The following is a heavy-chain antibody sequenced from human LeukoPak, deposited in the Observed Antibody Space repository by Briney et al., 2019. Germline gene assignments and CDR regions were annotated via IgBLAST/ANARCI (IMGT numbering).Heavy chain of an antibody. CDR1: GFTFSTYA. CDR3: AKSEEESILDFDY. D-gene: IGHD2-15*01. J-gene: IGHJ4*02. CDR2: IIGSGAST. V-gene: IGHV3-23*01. Sequence: PGGSLRLSCAASGFTFSTYAMSWVRQAPGKGLEWVLGIIGSGASTYYADSVKGRFTISRDNSKNTLYPQMSSLRVEDTALYYCAKSEEESILDFDYWGQGTLVTVSS.